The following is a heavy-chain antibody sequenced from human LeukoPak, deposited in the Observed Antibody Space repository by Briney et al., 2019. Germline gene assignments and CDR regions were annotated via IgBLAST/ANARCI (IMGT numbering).Heavy chain of an antibody. CDR3: ITVYDSVAN. CDR2: IKSRPDGGTT. CDR1: GFTFSNYW. J-gene: IGHJ4*02. Sequence: NPGGSLRLSCAASGFTFSNYWMHWVRQGPGKGLVWVGRIKSRPDGGTTDYAAPVKGRFTISRDDSKNTLYLHMNSLKTEDTAVYYCITVYDSVANWGQGTLVTVSS. V-gene: IGHV3-15*01. D-gene: IGHD5-12*01.